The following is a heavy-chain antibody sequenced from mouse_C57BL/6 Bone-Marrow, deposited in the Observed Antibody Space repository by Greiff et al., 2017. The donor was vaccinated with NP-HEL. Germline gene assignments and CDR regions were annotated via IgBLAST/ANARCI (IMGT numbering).Heavy chain of an antibody. Sequence: VQLKESGEGLVKPGGSLKLSCAASGFTFSSYAMSWVRQTPEKRLEWVAYISSGGDYIYYADTVKGRFTISRDNARNTLYLQMSSLKSEDTAMYYFTREVGTAQATGAMDYWGQGTSVTVSS. J-gene: IGHJ4*01. D-gene: IGHD3-2*02. CDR2: ISSGGDYI. V-gene: IGHV5-9-1*02. CDR1: GFTFSSYA. CDR3: TREVGTAQATGAMDY.